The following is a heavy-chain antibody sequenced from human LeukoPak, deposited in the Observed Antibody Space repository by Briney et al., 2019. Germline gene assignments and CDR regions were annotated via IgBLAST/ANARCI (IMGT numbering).Heavy chain of an antibody. CDR1: GGSISHYY. J-gene: IGHJ4*02. CDR3: ARVGSTVPNPYFDY. D-gene: IGHD4-17*01. Sequence: PSETLSLTCIVSGGSISHYYWNWIRQPPGKGLEWIGYIYYSGTANYNPSLKSRVTISVDTSKNQFSLKLSSVTAADTAVYYCARVGSTVPNPYFDYWGQGTLVTVSS. CDR2: IYYSGTA. V-gene: IGHV4-59*12.